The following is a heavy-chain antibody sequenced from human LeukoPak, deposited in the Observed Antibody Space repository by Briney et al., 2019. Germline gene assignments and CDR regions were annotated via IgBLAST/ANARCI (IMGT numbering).Heavy chain of an antibody. CDR2: IWYDGSNK. Sequence: SGVSLRLSCAASGFTFSSYGMQWLRQAPGKGLEWVADIWYDGSNKYYTDSVKGRFTISRDNSKNTLYLQMNSLRAEDTAVYYCARDDGNYFDSSGLDAFDIWGQGTMVTVSS. J-gene: IGHJ3*02. D-gene: IGHD3-22*01. V-gene: IGHV3-33*01. CDR1: GFTFSSYG. CDR3: ARDDGNYFDSSGLDAFDI.